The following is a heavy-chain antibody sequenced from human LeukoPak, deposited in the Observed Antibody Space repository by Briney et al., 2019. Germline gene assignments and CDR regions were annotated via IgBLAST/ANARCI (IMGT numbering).Heavy chain of an antibody. CDR2: FYTSGSA. CDR1: GASISGYY. J-gene: IGHJ6*03. V-gene: IGHV4-4*09. D-gene: IGHD2-21*01. CDR3: ARGLRDEDRHYNYYYMGV. Sequence: SEALSLTCTASGASISGYYWSWIRQPPGKELEWIGYFYTSGSAHYNPSLRSRVTMSVDTSKNQFSLKLSSVTAADTAVYYCARGLRDEDRHYNYYYMGVWAKGPRSPSP.